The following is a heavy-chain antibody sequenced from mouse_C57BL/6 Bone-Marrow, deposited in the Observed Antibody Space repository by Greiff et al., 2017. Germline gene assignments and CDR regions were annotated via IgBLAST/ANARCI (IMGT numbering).Heavy chain of an antibody. V-gene: IGHV14-3*01. Sequence: EVQLVESVAELVRPGASVKLSCTASGFNIKNTYMHWVKQRPEQGLEWIGRIDPANGNTKYAPKFQGKATITADTASNTAYLQLSSLTSEDTAIYYCAPHYYGSRGYFDVWGTGTTVTVSS. CDR1: GFNIKNTY. CDR3: APHYYGSRGYFDV. J-gene: IGHJ1*03. D-gene: IGHD1-1*01. CDR2: IDPANGNT.